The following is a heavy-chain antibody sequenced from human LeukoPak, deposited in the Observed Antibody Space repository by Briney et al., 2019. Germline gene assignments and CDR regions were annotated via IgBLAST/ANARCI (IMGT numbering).Heavy chain of an antibody. CDR2: ISGSGGST. CDR3: ARANVWDSWYYFDY. J-gene: IGHJ4*02. V-gene: IGHV3-23*01. Sequence: HPGGSLRLSCAASGFTFSSYAMSWVRQAPGKGLEWVSAISGSGGSTYYADSVKCRFTISRDNSKNTLYLQMNSLRAEDTAVYYCARANVWDSWYYFDYWGQGTLVTVSS. D-gene: IGHD6-13*01. CDR1: GFTFSSYA.